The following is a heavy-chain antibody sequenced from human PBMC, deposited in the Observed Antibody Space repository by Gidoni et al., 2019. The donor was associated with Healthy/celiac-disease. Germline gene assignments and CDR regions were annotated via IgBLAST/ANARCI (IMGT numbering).Heavy chain of an antibody. J-gene: IGHJ4*02. CDR3: ARARLPSPDDYFDY. D-gene: IGHD2-2*01. CDR2: INHSGST. V-gene: IGHV4-34*01. Sequence: QVQLQQWGAGLLKPSETLSLTCAVYGGSFSGYYWSWIRQPPGKGLEWIGEINHSGSTNYNPSLKSRVTISVDTSKNQFSLKLSSVTAADTAVYYCARARLPSPDDYFDYWGQGTLVTVCS. CDR1: GGSFSGYY.